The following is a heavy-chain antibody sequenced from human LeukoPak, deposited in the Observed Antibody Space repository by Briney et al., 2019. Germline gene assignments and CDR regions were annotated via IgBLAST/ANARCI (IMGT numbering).Heavy chain of an antibody. J-gene: IGHJ5*02. CDR1: GGSVSSGSYY. CDR3: ARGMYKWELLSFGSESWFDP. V-gene: IGHV4-61*01. D-gene: IGHD1-26*01. CDR2: IYYSGST. Sequence: PSETLSLTCTVSGGSVSSGSYYWSWIRQPPGKGLEWIGYIYYSGSTNYNPSLKSRVTISVDTSKNQFSLKLSSVTAADTAVYYCARGMYKWELLSFGSESWFDPWGQGTLVTVSS.